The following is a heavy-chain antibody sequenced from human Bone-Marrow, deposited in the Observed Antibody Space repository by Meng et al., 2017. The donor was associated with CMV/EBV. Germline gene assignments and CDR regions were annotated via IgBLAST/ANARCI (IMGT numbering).Heavy chain of an antibody. CDR2: IRYDGSNK. CDR1: GFTFSSYG. V-gene: IGHV3-30*02. Sequence: GESLKISCAASGFTFSSYGMHWVRQAPGKGLEWVAFIRYDGSNKYYADSVKGRFTISRDNAKNSLYLQMNSLRAEDTALYYCAREQGGSGSYYYWGQGTLVTVSS. J-gene: IGHJ4*02. CDR3: AREQGGSGSYYY. D-gene: IGHD3-10*01.